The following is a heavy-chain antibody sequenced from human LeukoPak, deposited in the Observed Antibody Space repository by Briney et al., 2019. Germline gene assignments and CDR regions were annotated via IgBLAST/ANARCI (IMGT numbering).Heavy chain of an antibody. Sequence: GRSLRLSCAASGFTFSSYAMHWVRQAPGKGLEWVAVISYDGSNKYYADSVKGRFTISRDNSKNTLYLQMNSLRAEDTAVYYCARANYDILTGYYVGPSDIWGQGTMVTVSS. CDR1: GFTFSSYA. CDR3: ARANYDILTGYYVGPSDI. CDR2: ISYDGSNK. V-gene: IGHV3-30*04. D-gene: IGHD3-9*01. J-gene: IGHJ3*02.